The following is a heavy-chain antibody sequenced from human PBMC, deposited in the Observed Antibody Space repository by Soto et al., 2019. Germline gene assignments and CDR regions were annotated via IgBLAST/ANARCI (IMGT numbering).Heavy chain of an antibody. CDR1: GFGFNGYD. CDR2: ISTAGDT. Sequence: PGGSLRLSCAASGFGFNGYDMHWVRQAPGKNLEWVAAISTAGDTYYLGSVKGRFTISREDAKNSLSLQMNSLRVGDTAVHYCARGGDRFDGMDVWGQGTTVTVS. D-gene: IGHD3-16*01. J-gene: IGHJ6*02. V-gene: IGHV3-13*01. CDR3: ARGGDRFDGMDV.